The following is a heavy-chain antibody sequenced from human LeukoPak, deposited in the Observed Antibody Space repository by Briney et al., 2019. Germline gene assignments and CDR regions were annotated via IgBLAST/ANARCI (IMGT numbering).Heavy chain of an antibody. V-gene: IGHV4-59*01. CDR3: ARVVAAAGSYYYYYMDV. CDR1: GGSISSYY. CDR2: IYYSGST. D-gene: IGHD6-13*01. J-gene: IGHJ6*03. Sequence: SETLSLTCTVSGGSISSYYWSWIRQPPGKGLEWIGYIYYSGSTNYNPSLKSRVTISVDTSKNQFSLKLSSVTAADTAVYYCARVVAAAGSYYYYYMDVWGKGTTVTISS.